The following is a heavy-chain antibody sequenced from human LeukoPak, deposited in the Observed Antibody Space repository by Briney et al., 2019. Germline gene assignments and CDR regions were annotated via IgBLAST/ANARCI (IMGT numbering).Heavy chain of an antibody. V-gene: IGHV3-30-3*01. J-gene: IGHJ4*02. CDR2: ISYDGSNK. Sequence: PGRSLRLSCAASGFTFSNYAMHWVRQAPGKGLEWVAVISYDGSNKYYADSVKGRFTISRDNSKNTLYLQMNSLRAEDTAVYYCARDEGQNGCDYWGQGTLVTVSS. CDR3: ARDEGQNGCDY. D-gene: IGHD2-8*01. CDR1: GFTFSNYA.